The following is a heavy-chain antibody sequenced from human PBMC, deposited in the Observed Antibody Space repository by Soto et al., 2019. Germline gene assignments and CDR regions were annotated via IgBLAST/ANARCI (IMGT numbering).Heavy chain of an antibody. D-gene: IGHD3-9*01. V-gene: IGHV1-69*01. CDR1: GGTLSSYA. Sequence: CCQASGGTLSSYALISVRHAPGQGLEWMGGIIPIFGTANYAQKFQGRVTITADESTSTAYMELSSLRSEDTAVYYCARGPYYDILTGYYAYFDYCGQRTLVTVSS. CDR3: ARGPYYDILTGYYAYFDY. CDR2: IIPIFGTA. J-gene: IGHJ4*02.